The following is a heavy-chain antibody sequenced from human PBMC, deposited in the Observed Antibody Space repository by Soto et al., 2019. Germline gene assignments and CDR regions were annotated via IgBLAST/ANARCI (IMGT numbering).Heavy chain of an antibody. CDR1: GYSFTSYW. D-gene: IGHD3-10*01. J-gene: IGHJ6*02. V-gene: IGHV5-51*01. Sequence: GESLKISCKGSGYSFTSYWSGWVRQMPGKGLEWMVIIYPGDSDTRYSPSFQGQVAISADKSISTAYLQWSSLKASDTAMYYCARHPLWSGEFADYYYYGMDVWGQGTTVTVSS. CDR3: ARHPLWSGEFADYYYYGMDV. CDR2: IYPGDSDT.